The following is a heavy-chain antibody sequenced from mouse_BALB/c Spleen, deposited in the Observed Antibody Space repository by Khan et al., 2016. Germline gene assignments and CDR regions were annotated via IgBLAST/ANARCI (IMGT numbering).Heavy chain of an antibody. CDR1: GLTFSSYA. Sequence: EVELVESGGGLVKPGGSLKLSCAASGLTFSSYAMSWVRQTPEKRLEWVASITSGYNTYYPDSVKGRFTISRDNARNILYLQLSSLRSEDTAMYYCTINYDYVLDYWGQGTTLTVSS. D-gene: IGHD2-4*01. J-gene: IGHJ2*01. CDR3: TINYDYVLDY. CDR2: ITSGYNT. V-gene: IGHV5-6-5*01.